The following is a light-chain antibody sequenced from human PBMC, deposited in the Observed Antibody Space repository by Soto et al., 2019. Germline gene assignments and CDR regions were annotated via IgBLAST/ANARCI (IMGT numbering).Light chain of an antibody. CDR2: GAS. J-gene: IGKJ5*01. V-gene: IGKV3-15*01. CDR3: QQYNNWPPN. Sequence: EIVMTQSPATLSLSPGETATLSCRASQSVHSNLAWFQQHPGQAPRLLIYGASSRATGIPVRFSGSGSGTEFTLTVSSLQSEDIAVYFCQQYNNWPPNFGQGTRLEI. CDR1: QSVHSN.